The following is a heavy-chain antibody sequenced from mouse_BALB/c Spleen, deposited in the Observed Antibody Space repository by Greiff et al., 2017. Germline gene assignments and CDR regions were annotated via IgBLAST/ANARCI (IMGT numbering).Heavy chain of an antibody. J-gene: IGHJ3*01. CDR3: ARLDYDGGWFAY. V-gene: IGHV5-6-5*01. Sequence: EVKLEESGGGLVKPGGSLKLSCAASGFTFSSYAMSWVRQTPEKRLEWVASISSGGSTYYPDSVKGRFTISRDNARNILYLQMSSLRSEDTAMYYCARLDYDGGWFAYWGQGTLVTVSA. CDR1: GFTFSSYA. CDR2: ISSGGST. D-gene: IGHD2-4*01.